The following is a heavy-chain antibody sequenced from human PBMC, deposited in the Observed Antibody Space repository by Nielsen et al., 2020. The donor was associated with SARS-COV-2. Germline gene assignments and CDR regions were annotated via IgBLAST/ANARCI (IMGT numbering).Heavy chain of an antibody. CDR2: ISTSGGCA. Sequence: GESLKISCAASGFTFSDYAMTWVRQAPGKGLEWVSSISTSGGCAYYAESVKGRFTISRDNSKNTLFLHMNSLRAEDTAVYYCAKGNSKLSWFGELALYYYYYGLDVWGQGTTVTVSS. CDR1: GFTFSDYA. CDR3: AKGNSKLSWFGELALYYYYYGLDV. D-gene: IGHD3-10*01. J-gene: IGHJ6*02. V-gene: IGHV3-23*01.